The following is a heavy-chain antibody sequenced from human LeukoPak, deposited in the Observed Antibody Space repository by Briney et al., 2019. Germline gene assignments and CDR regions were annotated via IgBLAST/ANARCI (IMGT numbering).Heavy chain of an antibody. D-gene: IGHD6-13*01. CDR2: INHSGST. CDR3: ARVGPYSSSWHPKVNWFDP. V-gene: IGHV4-34*01. J-gene: IGHJ5*02. Sequence: NPSETLSLTCAVYGGSFSGYYWSWIRQPPGKGLEWIGEINHSGSTNYNPSLKSRVTISVDTSKNQFSLKLSSVTAADTAVYYCARVGPYSSSWHPKVNWFDPWGQGTLVTVSS. CDR1: GGSFSGYY.